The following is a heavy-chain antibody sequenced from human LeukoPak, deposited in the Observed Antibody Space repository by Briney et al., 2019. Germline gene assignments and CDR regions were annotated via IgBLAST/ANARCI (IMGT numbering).Heavy chain of an antibody. CDR1: GGTFSSYA. J-gene: IGHJ3*02. V-gene: IGHV1-69*05. CDR3: AITHDDKGGNVEAFDS. CDR2: IIPIFGTA. D-gene: IGHD4-23*01. Sequence: SSVKVSCKASGGTFSSYAISRVRQAPGQGLERMGGIIPIFGTANYAQQFQGRVRNTTDESTNKAYMELSSLRSEDTAVYYCAITHDDKGGNVEAFDSWGQGTMVTVSS.